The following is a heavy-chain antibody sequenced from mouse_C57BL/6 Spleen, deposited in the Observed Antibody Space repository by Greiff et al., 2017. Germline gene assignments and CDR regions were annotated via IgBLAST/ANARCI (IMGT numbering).Heavy chain of an antibody. D-gene: IGHD3-2*02. CDR1: GYTFTDYY. V-gene: IGHV1-76*01. CDR2: IYPGSGNT. Sequence: VKVVESGAELVRPGASVKLSCKASGYTFTDYYINWVKQRPGQGLEWIARIYPGSGNTYYNEKFKGKATLTAEKSSSTAYMQLSSLTSEDSAVYFCARSGYGPWFAYWGQGTLVTVSA. J-gene: IGHJ3*01. CDR3: ARSGYGPWFAY.